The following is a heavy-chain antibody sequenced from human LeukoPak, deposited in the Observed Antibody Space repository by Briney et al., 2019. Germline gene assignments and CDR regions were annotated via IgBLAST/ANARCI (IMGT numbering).Heavy chain of an antibody. J-gene: IGHJ4*02. CDR3: ARELWELLDY. V-gene: IGHV3-21*01. D-gene: IGHD1-26*01. Sequence: GGSLRLSCAASGFTFSRDSMNWVRQAPGKGLEWVSSISSSSSYIYYADSVKGRFTISRDNAKNSLYLQMNSLRAEDTAVYYCARELWELLDYWGQGTLVTVSS. CDR1: GFTFSRDS. CDR2: ISSSSSYI.